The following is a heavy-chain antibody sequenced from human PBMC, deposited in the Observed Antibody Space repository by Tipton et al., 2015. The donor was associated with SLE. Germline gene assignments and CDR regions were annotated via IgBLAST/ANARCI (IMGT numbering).Heavy chain of an antibody. Sequence: SLRLSCATSGVPFSTYAMTWVRQAPGKGLEAVSGIGGSGDNIYYADSVKGRFTISRDNSWNTLYLQMNSLRVEDTAIYYCAKESPWEESWGQGTLVSVSS. J-gene: IGHJ4*02. CDR3: AKESPWEES. CDR1: GVPFSTYA. D-gene: IGHD1-26*01. V-gene: IGHV3-23*01. CDR2: IGGSGDNI.